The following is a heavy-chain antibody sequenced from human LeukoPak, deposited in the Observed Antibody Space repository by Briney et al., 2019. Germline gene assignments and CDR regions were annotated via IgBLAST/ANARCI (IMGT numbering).Heavy chain of an antibody. V-gene: IGHV3-9*01. D-gene: IGHD2-8*01. CDR1: GFTFDDYA. J-gene: IGHJ4*02. CDR2: ISWNSDNI. CDR3: AKDSNGYGDYFDY. Sequence: GGSLRLSCAASGFTFDDYAMHWVRQAPGKGLEWDSGISWNSDNIGYADSVKGRFTISRDNAKNSLYLQMNSLRAEDTALYYCAKDSNGYGDYFDYWGQGTLVTVSS.